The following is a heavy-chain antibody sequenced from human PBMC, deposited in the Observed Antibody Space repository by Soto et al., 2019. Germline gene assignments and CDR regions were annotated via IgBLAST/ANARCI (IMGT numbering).Heavy chain of an antibody. CDR3: ARGYSGYDYIY. V-gene: IGHV3-21*01. Sequence: EVQLVESGGGLVKPGGSLRLSCAASGFTFSSYSMNWVRQAPGKGLEWVSSISSSSSYIYYADSVKGRFTISRDNAKNSPYLKMNSLRAEDTAVYYCARGYSGYDYIYWGQGTLVTVSS. J-gene: IGHJ4*02. CDR1: GFTFSSYS. CDR2: ISSSSSYI. D-gene: IGHD5-12*01.